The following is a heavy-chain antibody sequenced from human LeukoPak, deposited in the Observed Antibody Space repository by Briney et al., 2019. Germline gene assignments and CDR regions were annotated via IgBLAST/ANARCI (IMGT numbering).Heavy chain of an antibody. D-gene: IGHD3-3*01. Sequence: KPSVTLSLTCTVSGGSISSSSYYWGWIRQPPGKGLEWIGSIYYRGSTYYNPSLKSRVTISIDTSKNQFSMKLSSVTAADTAVYSCARDFWSGYFDYWGQGTLVTVSS. CDR1: GGSISSSSYY. V-gene: IGHV4-39*02. J-gene: IGHJ4*02. CDR3: ARDFWSGYFDY. CDR2: IYYRGST.